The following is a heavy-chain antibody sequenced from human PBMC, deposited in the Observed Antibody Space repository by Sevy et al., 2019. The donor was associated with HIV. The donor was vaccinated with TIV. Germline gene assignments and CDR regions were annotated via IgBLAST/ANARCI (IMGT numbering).Heavy chain of an antibody. V-gene: IGHV3-23*01. Sequence: GGCLRLSCAASGFTFSSYAMSCVRQAPGKGLEWVSAISGSGGSTYYADSVKGRFTISRDNSKNTLYLQMNSLRAEDTAVYHCTKDRGSNYWGQGTAVTVSS. J-gene: IGHJ4*02. CDR2: ISGSGGST. CDR1: GFTFSSYA. CDR3: TKDRGSNY. D-gene: IGHD3-16*01.